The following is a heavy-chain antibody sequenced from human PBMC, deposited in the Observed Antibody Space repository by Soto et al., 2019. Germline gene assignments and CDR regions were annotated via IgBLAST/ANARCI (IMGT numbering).Heavy chain of an antibody. D-gene: IGHD3-22*01. CDR1: GGSFSGYY. V-gene: IGHV4-34*01. CDR3: ARTSYYDSTGYYNMDV. CDR2: INHSGST. J-gene: IGHJ6*02. Sequence: SETLSLTCAVYGGSFSGYYWSWIRQPPGKGLEWIGEINHSGSTNYNPSLDRRVTISVDKSKNQFSLKLTSVTAADTADYYCARTSYYDSTGYYNMDVWGQGTTVTVSS.